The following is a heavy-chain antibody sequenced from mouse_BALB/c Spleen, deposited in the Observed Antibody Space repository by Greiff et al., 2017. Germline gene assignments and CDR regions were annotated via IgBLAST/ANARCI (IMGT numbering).Heavy chain of an antibody. V-gene: IGHV2-9*02. CDR3: ARTYDYDLYAMDY. CDR1: GFSLTSYG. CDR2: IWAGGST. J-gene: IGHJ4*01. Sequence: QVQLKESGPGLVAPSQSLSITCTVSGFSLTSYGVHWVRQPPGKGLEWLGVIWAGGSTNYNSALMSRLSISKDNSKSQVFLKMNSLQTDDTAMYYCARTYDYDLYAMDYWGQGTSVTVSS. D-gene: IGHD2-4*01.